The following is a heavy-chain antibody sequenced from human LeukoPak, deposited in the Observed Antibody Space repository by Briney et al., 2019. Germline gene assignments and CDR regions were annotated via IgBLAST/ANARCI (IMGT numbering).Heavy chain of an antibody. D-gene: IGHD3-10*01. CDR3: ARANYYGSGSYYRGGNWFDP. Sequence: SETLSLTCAVYGGSFSGYYWSWIRQPPGKGLEWIGEINHSGSTNYNPSLKSRVTISVDTSKNQFSLKLSSVTAADTAVYYCARANYYGSGSYYRGGNWFDPWGQGTLVTVSS. CDR1: GGSFSGYY. CDR2: INHSGST. V-gene: IGHV4-34*01. J-gene: IGHJ5*02.